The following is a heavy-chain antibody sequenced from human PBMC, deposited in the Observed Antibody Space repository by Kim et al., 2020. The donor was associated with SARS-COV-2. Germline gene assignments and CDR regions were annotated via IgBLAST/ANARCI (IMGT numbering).Heavy chain of an antibody. J-gene: IGHJ4*02. D-gene: IGHD6-6*01. Sequence: NYRPSFQGHVTIAADKSISTAYLQWSSLKASDTAMYYGARRSSSLGSFDYWGQGTLVTVSS. V-gene: IGHV5-10-1*01. CDR3: ARRSSSLGSFDY.